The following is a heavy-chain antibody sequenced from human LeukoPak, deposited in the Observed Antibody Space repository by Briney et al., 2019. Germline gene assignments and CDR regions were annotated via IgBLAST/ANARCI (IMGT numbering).Heavy chain of an antibody. CDR2: ISGSGGIT. Sequence: GGSLRLSCAASGFTFSRYAMSWVRQAPGKGLEWVSCISGSGGITYHADSLKGRFTISRDNSKNTLFLQMNSLRAEDTAVYYCAKNTISGGHYQYYMDVWGKGTTVTVSS. CDR3: AKNTISGGHYQYYMDV. J-gene: IGHJ6*03. D-gene: IGHD3-16*02. V-gene: IGHV3-23*01. CDR1: GFTFSRYA.